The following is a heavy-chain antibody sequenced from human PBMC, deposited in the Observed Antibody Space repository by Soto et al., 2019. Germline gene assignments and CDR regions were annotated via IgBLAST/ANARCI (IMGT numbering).Heavy chain of an antibody. D-gene: IGHD6-13*01. CDR3: AREGVSSSWYYYYALDV. Sequence: SETLSLTCTVSGGSISSYYWSWIRQPPGKGLEWIGYIYYSGSTNYSPSLKSRVTISVDTSKNQFSLNLSSVTAADTAVYYCAREGVSSSWYYYYALDVWGQGTTVTVSS. J-gene: IGHJ6*02. CDR1: GGSISSYY. V-gene: IGHV4-59*01. CDR2: IYYSGST.